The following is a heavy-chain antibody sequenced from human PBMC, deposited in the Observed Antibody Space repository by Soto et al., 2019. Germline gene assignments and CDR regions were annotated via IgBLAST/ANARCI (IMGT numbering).Heavy chain of an antibody. Sequence: EVKLVETGGALIQPGGSLTLSCAVSGFSVRTNYMAWVRQGPGKGLEWVSVIYTGGTTHYANSVTGRFTFSRDTSKNILYLHLNSLTTDDTAIYYCAKVWGYYFESWGQGTLVAVSS. V-gene: IGHV3-53*02. D-gene: IGHD1-26*01. J-gene: IGHJ4*02. CDR2: IYTGGTT. CDR3: AKVWGYYFES. CDR1: GFSVRTNY.